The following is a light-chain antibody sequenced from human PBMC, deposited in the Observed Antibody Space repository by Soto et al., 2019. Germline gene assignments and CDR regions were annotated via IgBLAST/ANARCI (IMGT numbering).Light chain of an antibody. V-gene: IGKV3-20*01. J-gene: IGKJ4*01. CDR3: QQYDRSLT. CDR1: QSVSTSD. CDR2: GAS. Sequence: EIVLTQSPGTLWLSPGERATLTSRASQSVSTSDFAWYQQKPGQAPRLLMYGASHRASGIPDRFSGSGSGTDFTLTISRLEPEDFAVYYCQQYDRSLTFGGGTKVDIK.